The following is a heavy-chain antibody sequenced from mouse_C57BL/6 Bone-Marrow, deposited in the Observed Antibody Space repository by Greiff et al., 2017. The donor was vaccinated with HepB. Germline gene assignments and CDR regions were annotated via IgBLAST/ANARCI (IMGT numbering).Heavy chain of an antibody. D-gene: IGHD2-13*01. J-gene: IGHJ1*03. Sequence: VQLKESGPELVKPGASVKISCKASGYSFTGYYLHWVKQSHGNILDWIGYIYPYNGVSSYNQKFKGKATLTVDKSSSSAYLELRSLTSEASAVYYCVYGDYFSWYFDVWGTGTTVTVSS. V-gene: IGHV1-31*01. CDR2: IYPYNGVS. CDR3: VYGDYFSWYFDV. CDR1: GYSFTGYY.